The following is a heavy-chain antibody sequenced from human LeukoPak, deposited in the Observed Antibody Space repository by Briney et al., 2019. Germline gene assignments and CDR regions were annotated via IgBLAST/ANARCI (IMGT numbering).Heavy chain of an antibody. V-gene: IGHV3-23*01. J-gene: IGHJ6*02. CDR3: AKDIGSSYGYKYGMDV. CDR2: ISGSGGST. CDR1: GFTFSSYA. D-gene: IGHD5-18*01. Sequence: PGGSLRLSCAASGFTFSSYAMSWVRQAPGKGLEWVSAISGSGGSTYYADSVKGRFTISRDNSKNTLYLQMNSLRAEDTAVYYCAKDIGSSYGYKYGMDVWGQGTTVTVSS.